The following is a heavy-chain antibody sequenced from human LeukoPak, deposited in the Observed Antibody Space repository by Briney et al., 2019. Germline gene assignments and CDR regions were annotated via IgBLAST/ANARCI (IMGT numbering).Heavy chain of an antibody. CDR3: ARQGDGYKTANFVY. CDR2: IYYSGCT. CDR1: GGSISSNNYY. D-gene: IGHD5-24*01. Sequence: PSETLSLTCTVSGGSISSNNYYWAWIRQPPGKGLEWIGTIYYSGCTYYKSSLKSRLTISVDTFKNQFSLKLTSVTAADTAVYYCARQGDGYKTANFVYWGQGTLVTVSP. J-gene: IGHJ4*02. V-gene: IGHV4-39*01.